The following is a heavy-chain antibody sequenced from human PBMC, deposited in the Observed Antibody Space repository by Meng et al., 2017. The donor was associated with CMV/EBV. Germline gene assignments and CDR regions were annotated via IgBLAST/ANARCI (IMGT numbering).Heavy chain of an antibody. CDR1: GGTFSSYS. D-gene: IGHD5-24*01. V-gene: IGHV1-69*05. CDR2: IIPIFGTA. CDR3: ARAYRDGYNFGFDY. J-gene: IGHJ4*02. Sequence: VKVSCKASGGTFSSYSISWVRQAPGQGLEWMGGIIPIFGTANYAQKFQGRVTITTDESTSTAYMELSSLRSEDTDVYYCARAYRDGYNFGFDYWGQGTLVTVSS.